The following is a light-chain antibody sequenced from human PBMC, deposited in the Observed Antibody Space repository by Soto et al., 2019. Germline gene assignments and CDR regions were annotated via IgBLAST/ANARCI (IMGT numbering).Light chain of an antibody. CDR2: GAS. J-gene: IGKJ4*01. V-gene: IGKV3-15*01. Sequence: EIVMTQSPATLSVSPGERATLSCRASQSVSSNLAWYQQKPGQAPRLLIYGASTRATGIPARFSGSGSGTEFTLTISSLQSEDFAVYYCQQFNYWPXTFGGGTKVDIK. CDR3: QQFNYWPXT. CDR1: QSVSSN.